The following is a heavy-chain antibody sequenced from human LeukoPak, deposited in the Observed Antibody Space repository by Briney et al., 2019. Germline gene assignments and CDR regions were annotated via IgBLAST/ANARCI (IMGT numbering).Heavy chain of an antibody. CDR2: IYTSGST. CDR3: ARSYCSSTSCYSRWFDP. J-gene: IGHJ5*02. Sequence: SETLSLTCTVSGGSISSYYWNWIRQPPGKGLEWIGYIYTSGSTNYNPSLKSRVTISVDTSKNQFSLKLSSVTAADTAVYYCARSYCSSTSCYSRWFDPWGQGTLVTVSS. V-gene: IGHV4-4*09. CDR1: GGSISSYY. D-gene: IGHD2-2*01.